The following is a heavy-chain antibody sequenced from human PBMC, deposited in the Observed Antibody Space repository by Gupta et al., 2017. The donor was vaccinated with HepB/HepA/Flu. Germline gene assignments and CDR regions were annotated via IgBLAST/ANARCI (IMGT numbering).Heavy chain of an antibody. D-gene: IGHD5-18*01. J-gene: IGHJ4*02. CDR2: ISTGGVSL. CDR3: ARDGDTAIARKLDY. Sequence: DVQLVESGGGLVKPGGSLRLSCPASGFTFSSYAMNWVRQAPGKGLEWVSSISTGGVSLYYADSVKGRFTISRDNAKNSLFLQMNSLSAEDTAVYYCARDGDTAIARKLDYWGQGTLLTVSS. V-gene: IGHV3-21*01. CDR1: GFTFSSYA.